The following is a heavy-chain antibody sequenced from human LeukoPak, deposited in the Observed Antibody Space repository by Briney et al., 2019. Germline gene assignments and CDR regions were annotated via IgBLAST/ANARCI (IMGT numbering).Heavy chain of an antibody. V-gene: IGHV3-66*01. D-gene: IGHD3-10*01. CDR2: FYSGGGT. J-gene: IGHJ2*01. CDR1: GFTVNSNY. Sequence: GGSLRLSCAASGFTVNSNYMSWVRQAPGKGLGWVSVFYSGGGTYYEDSVKGRFTVSRDNSKNTLYLQMNSLRAEDTAVYYCARAPGSYWYFDLWGRGTLVTVSS. CDR3: ARAPGSYWYFDL.